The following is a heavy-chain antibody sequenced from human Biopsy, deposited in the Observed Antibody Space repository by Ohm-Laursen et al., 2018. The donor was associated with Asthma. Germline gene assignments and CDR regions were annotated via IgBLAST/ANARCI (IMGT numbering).Heavy chain of an antibody. CDR1: GGSFSGYY. V-gene: IGHV4-30-4*08. CDR3: ARRGGVRRYFDY. D-gene: IGHD3-16*01. J-gene: IGHJ4*02. CDR2: IYYIGST. Sequence: PSQTLSLTCAVYGGSFSGYYWSWIRQPPGKGLEWIGYIYYIGSTYYNPSLKSRVAISLDTSKNQFSLKLSSVTAADTAVYFCARRGGVRRYFDYWGQGTLVTVPS.